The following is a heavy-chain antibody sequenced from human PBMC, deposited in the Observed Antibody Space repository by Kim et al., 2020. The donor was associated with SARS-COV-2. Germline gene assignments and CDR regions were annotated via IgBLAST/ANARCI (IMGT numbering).Heavy chain of an antibody. V-gene: IGHV3-23*01. J-gene: IGHJ4*01. CDR3: AKGRSGTSTSCYNY. D-gene: IGHD2-2*01. Sequence: ADAVMGRFTMSRDNTNNAVYLQMNSLRAEDTAKYYCAKGRSGTSTSCYNYWGQGTLVSVSS.